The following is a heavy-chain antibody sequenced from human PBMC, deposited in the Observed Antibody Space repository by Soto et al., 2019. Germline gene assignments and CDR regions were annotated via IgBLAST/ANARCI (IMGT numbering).Heavy chain of an antibody. CDR3: ARLKNQGWHGGYYYYGMDV. Sequence: ASVKVSCKASGYTFTGYYMHWVRQAPVQGLEWMGCINPNSGGTNYAQKFQGRVTMTRDTSISTAYMELSRLRSDDTAVYYCARLKNQGWHGGYYYYGMDVWGQGTTVTVSS. V-gene: IGHV1-2*02. J-gene: IGHJ6*02. D-gene: IGHD3-16*01. CDR1: GYTFTGYY. CDR2: INPNSGGT.